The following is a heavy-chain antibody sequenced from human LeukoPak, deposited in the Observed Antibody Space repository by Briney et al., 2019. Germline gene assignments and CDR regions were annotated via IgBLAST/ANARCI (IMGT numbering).Heavy chain of an antibody. D-gene: IGHD3-10*01. J-gene: IGHJ4*01. Sequence: SETLSLTCAVYGGSFSGYYWSWIRQPPGKGLEWIGEINHSGSTNYNPSLKSRVTISADMSKNQFSLKMTSVTAADTAVYYCARQGQISAFDVWGHGNLVIVSS. CDR1: GGSFSGYY. CDR3: ARQGQISAFDV. CDR2: INHSGST. V-gene: IGHV4-34*01.